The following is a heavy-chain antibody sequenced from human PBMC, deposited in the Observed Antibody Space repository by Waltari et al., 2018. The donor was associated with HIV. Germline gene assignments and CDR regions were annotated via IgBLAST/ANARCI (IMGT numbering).Heavy chain of an antibody. D-gene: IGHD3-22*01. J-gene: IGHJ5*02. V-gene: IGHV1-69*12. CDR3: ARDFRRDSSGYYPNWFDP. Sequence: QVQLVQSGAEVKKPGSSVKVSCKASGGTFSSYAISWVRQAPGQGLEWMGGIIPSFGTANYAQKVQGRVTITADESTSTAYMELSSLRSEDTAVYYCARDFRRDSSGYYPNWFDPWGQGTLVTVSS. CDR2: IIPSFGTA. CDR1: GGTFSSYA.